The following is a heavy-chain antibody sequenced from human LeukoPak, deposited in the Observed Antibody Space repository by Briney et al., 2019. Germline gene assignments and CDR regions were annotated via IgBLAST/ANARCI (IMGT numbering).Heavy chain of an antibody. CDR1: GFTFSSYA. D-gene: IGHD5-18*01. V-gene: IGHV3-30-3*01. J-gene: IGHJ5*02. CDR2: ISYDGSNK. Sequence: GRSLRLSCAASGFTFSSYAMHWVRQAPGKGLEWVAVISYDGSNKYYADSVKGRFTISRDNSKNTLYLQMNSLRAEDTAVYYCARGYSYANWFDPWGQGTLVTVSS. CDR3: ARGYSYANWFDP.